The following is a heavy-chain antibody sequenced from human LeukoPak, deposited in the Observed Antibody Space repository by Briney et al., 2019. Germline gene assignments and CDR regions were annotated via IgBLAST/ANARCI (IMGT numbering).Heavy chain of an antibody. Sequence: SETLSLTCTVSGGSISSYYWSWIRQPAGKGLEWIGRIYTSGSTNYNPSLKSRVTMSVDTSKNQFSLKLSSVTAADTAVYYCARVSPRGAATSFDIWGQGTMVTVSS. J-gene: IGHJ3*02. CDR1: GGSISSYY. V-gene: IGHV4-4*07. CDR2: IYTSGST. CDR3: ARVSPRGAATSFDI. D-gene: IGHD6-25*01.